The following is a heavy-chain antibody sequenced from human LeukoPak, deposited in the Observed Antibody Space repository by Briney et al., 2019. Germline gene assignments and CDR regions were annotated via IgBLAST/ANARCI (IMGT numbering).Heavy chain of an antibody. V-gene: IGHV4-39*07. J-gene: IGHJ4*02. CDR2: IYYSGST. D-gene: IGHD3-10*01. CDR1: GGSISSSSYY. Sequence: SETLSLTCTVSGGSISSSSYYWGWIRQPPGKGLEWIGSIYYSGSTYYNPSLKSRVTISVDTSKNQFSLKLSSVTAADTAVYYCARDQVTMVRGVIIIDYWGQGTLVTVSS. CDR3: ARDQVTMVRGVIIIDY.